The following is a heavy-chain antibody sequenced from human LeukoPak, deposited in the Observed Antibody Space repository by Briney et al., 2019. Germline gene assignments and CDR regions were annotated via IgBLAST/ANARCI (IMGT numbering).Heavy chain of an antibody. Sequence: GGSLRLSCAASGFTFSSYWMSWVRQAPGKGLEWVANIKQDGSEKYYVDSVRGRFTISRDNAKNSLYLQMNSLRAEDTAVYYCARDYGGRDGGAFDIWGQGTMVTVSS. CDR3: ARDYGGRDGGAFDI. V-gene: IGHV3-7*01. CDR1: GFTFSSYW. D-gene: IGHD4-23*01. CDR2: IKQDGSEK. J-gene: IGHJ3*02.